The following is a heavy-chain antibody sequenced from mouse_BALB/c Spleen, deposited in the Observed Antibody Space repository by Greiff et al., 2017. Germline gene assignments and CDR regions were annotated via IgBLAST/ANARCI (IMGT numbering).Heavy chain of an antibody. CDR2: IYPYNGGT. V-gene: IGHV1S29*02. CDR1: GYTFTDYN. CDR3: ARNYGSSLRFAY. Sequence: EVKLVESGAELAKPGASVKISCKASGYTFTDYNMHWVKQSHGKSLEWIGYIYPYNGGTGYNQKFKSKATLTVDNSSSTAYMELRSLTSEDSAVYYCARNYGSSLRFAYWGQGTLVTVSA. J-gene: IGHJ3*01. D-gene: IGHD1-1*01.